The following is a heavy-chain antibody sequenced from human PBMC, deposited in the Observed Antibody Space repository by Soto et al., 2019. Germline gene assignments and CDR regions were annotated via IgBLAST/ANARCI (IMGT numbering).Heavy chain of an antibody. CDR3: ARSFWSGYGTRNDAFDI. Sequence: QVQLQESGPGLVKPSETLSLTCTVSGGSISSYYWSWIRQPPGKGLEWIGYIYYSGGPNYNPSLKSRVTISVDTSKNQFSLKLSSVTAADTAVYYCARSFWSGYGTRNDAFDIWGQGTMVTVSS. J-gene: IGHJ3*02. CDR2: IYYSGGP. CDR1: GGSISSYY. V-gene: IGHV4-59*01. D-gene: IGHD3-3*01.